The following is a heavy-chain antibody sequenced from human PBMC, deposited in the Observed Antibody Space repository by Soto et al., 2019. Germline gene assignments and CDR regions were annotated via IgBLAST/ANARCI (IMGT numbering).Heavy chain of an antibody. J-gene: IGHJ3*01. V-gene: IGHV1-3*01. D-gene: IGHD4-17*01. CDR1: GYTFTSYA. CDR3: ARGHEYGGNSDAFDV. CDR2: INAGNGNT. Sequence: ASVKASCKASGYTFTSYAMHWVRQAPGQRLEWMGWINAGNGNTKYSPRFQGRVTFTADEATSTAYMELSSLTSQDTAVYFCARGHEYGGNSDAFDVWGQGTLVTVSS.